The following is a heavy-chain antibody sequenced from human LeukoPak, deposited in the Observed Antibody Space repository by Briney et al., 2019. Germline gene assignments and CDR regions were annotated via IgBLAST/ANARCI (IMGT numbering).Heavy chain of an antibody. CDR1: GFTFRSYD. Sequence: GGSLRLSCVASGFTFRSYDMYWVRQVTGKGLELVSTIGTAGDPYYPDSVKGRFTISRENAGNSLYLQMNSLRAGDTAVYYCARDGTGSGSLSDWGQGTLVTVSS. V-gene: IGHV3-13*04. D-gene: IGHD3-22*01. J-gene: IGHJ4*02. CDR2: IGTAGDP. CDR3: ARDGTGSGSLSD.